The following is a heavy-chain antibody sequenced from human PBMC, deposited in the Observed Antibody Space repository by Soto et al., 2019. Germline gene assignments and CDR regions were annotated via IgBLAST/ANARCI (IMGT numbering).Heavy chain of an antibody. CDR2: ISAYNGNT. CDR3: ARGRTTVTTHDAFDI. Sequence: GASVKVSCTASGYTFTSYGISWVRQAPGQGLEWMGWISAYNGNTNYAQKLQGRVTMTTDTSTSTAYMELRSLRSDDTAVYYCARGRTTVTTHDAFDIWGQGTMVTVSS. D-gene: IGHD4-17*01. CDR1: GYTFTSYG. J-gene: IGHJ3*02. V-gene: IGHV1-18*01.